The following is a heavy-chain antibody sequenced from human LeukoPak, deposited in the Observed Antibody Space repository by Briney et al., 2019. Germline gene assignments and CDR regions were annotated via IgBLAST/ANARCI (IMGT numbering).Heavy chain of an antibody. Sequence: SETLSLTCAVYGGSFSCYYWSWIRQPPGKGLEWIGEINHSGSTNYNPSLKSRVTISVDTSKNQFSLKLSSVTAADTAVYYCARGPNIPDYWGQGTLVTVSS. V-gene: IGHV4-34*01. CDR1: GGSFSCYY. J-gene: IGHJ4*02. D-gene: IGHD2/OR15-2a*01. CDR3: ARGPNIPDY. CDR2: INHSGST.